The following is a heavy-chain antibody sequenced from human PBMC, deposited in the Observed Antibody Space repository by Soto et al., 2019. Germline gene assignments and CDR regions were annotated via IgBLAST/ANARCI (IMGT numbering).Heavy chain of an antibody. J-gene: IGHJ5*02. CDR1: GFTFSSYA. CDR2: ISSNGGST. Sequence: PGGSLRLSCSASGFTFSSYAMHWVRQAPGKGLEYVSAISSNGGSTYYADSVKGRFTISRDNSKNTLYLQMSSLRAEDTAVYYCVKDPSAGTYSSGWYGGWFDPWGQGTLVTVSS. V-gene: IGHV3-64D*08. D-gene: IGHD6-19*01. CDR3: VKDPSAGTYSSGWYGGWFDP.